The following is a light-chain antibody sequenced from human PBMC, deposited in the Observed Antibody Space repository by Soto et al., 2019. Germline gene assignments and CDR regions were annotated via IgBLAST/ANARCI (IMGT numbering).Light chain of an antibody. CDR2: TAS. Sequence: GGRGTLTCRASQTISTWMAWYQQKPGKAPKPLIYTASTLQSGVPSRFSGSGAGAEFTLTITGLQPEDFATYFCQQFHTYPWTFGQGTKGDIK. J-gene: IGKJ1*01. CDR1: QTISTW. V-gene: IGKV1-9*01. CDR3: QQFHTYPWT.